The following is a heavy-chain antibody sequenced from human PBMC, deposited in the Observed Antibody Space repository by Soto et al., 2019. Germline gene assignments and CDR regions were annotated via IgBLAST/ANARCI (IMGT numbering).Heavy chain of an antibody. Sequence: QVQLVESGGGVVQPGRSLRLSCAASGFTFSSYAMHWVRQAPGKGLEWVAVISYDGSNKYYADSVKGRFTISRDNSKNTLYLQMNSLRAEDTAVYYCARESLGFIAARPRRAFDIWGQGTMVTVSS. V-gene: IGHV3-30-3*01. CDR1: GFTFSSYA. J-gene: IGHJ3*02. CDR3: ARESLGFIAARPRRAFDI. D-gene: IGHD6-6*01. CDR2: ISYDGSNK.